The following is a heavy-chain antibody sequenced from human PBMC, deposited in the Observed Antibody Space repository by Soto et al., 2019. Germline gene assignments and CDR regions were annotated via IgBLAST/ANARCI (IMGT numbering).Heavy chain of an antibody. V-gene: IGHV3-33*01. CDR2: IWYDGSNK. CDR1: GFTFSSYG. D-gene: IGHD3-16*01. J-gene: IGHJ6*02. CDR3: ASALFPKLMSGMDV. Sequence: QVQLVESGGGVVQPGRSLRLSCAASGFTFSSYGMHWVRQAPGKGLEWVAVIWYDGSNKYYADSVKGRFTISRDNSKNTLYLQLNSLRAEDTDVYYCASALFPKLMSGMDVWGQGTKLTVS.